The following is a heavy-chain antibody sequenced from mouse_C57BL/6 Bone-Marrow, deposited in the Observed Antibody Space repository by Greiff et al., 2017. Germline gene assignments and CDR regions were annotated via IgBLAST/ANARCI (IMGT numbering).Heavy chain of an antibody. CDR2: IYPGGGYT. CDR1: GYTFTNYW. V-gene: IGHV1-63*01. J-gene: IGHJ2*01. Sequence: VKLMESGAELVRPGTSVKMSCKASGYTFTNYWIGWAKQRPGHGLEWIGDIYPGGGYTNYNEKFKGKATLTADKSSSTAYMQFSSLTSEDSAIYYCARWGGPYFDYWGQGTTLTVSS. CDR3: ARWGGPYFDY.